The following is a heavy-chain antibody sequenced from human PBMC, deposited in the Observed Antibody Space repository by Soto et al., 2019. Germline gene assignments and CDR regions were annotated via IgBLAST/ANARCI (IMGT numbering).Heavy chain of an antibody. V-gene: IGHV1-18*01. D-gene: IGHD4-17*01. CDR2: ISAYNGNT. Sequence: GASVKVSCKASGYTFTNFGISWVRQAPGQGLEWMGWISAYNGNTNYAQNFQGRVTMTTDTSTSTAYMELRSLRAEDTAVYYCAKDCYGGNSECSDYWGQGTLVTVSS. J-gene: IGHJ4*02. CDR3: AKDCYGGNSECSDY. CDR1: GYTFTNFG.